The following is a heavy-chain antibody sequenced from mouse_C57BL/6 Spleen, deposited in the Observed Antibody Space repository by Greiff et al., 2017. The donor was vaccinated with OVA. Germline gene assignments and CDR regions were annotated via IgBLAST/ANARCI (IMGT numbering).Heavy chain of an antibody. D-gene: IGHD1-1*01. CDR2: ISSGGSYT. Sequence: EVQRVESGGDLVKPGGSLKLSCAASGFTFSSYGMSWVRQTPDKRLEWVATISSGGSYTYYPDSVKGRFTISRDNAKNTLYLQMSSLKSEDTAMYYCARQRGSSYFDYWGQGTTLTVSS. CDR1: GFTFSSYG. V-gene: IGHV5-6*01. CDR3: ARQRGSSYFDY. J-gene: IGHJ2*01.